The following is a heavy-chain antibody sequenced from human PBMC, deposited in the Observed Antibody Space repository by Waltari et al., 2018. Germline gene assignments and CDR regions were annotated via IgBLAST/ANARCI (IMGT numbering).Heavy chain of an antibody. CDR1: GFTFSDFW. CDR2: IDSDGSTT. D-gene: IGHD3-10*01. V-gene: IGHV3-74*03. CDR3: ATPFYAASGSFLSY. J-gene: IGHJ4*02. Sequence: EVQLVESGGDLVQPGGSLRLSCAASGFTFSDFWMHWVRQSPEKGLVWVSRIDSDGSTTTYADSVKGRFTISRDNTKNTLYLQMNGLTAEDTGVYYCATPFYAASGSFLSYWGQGTLVAVSS.